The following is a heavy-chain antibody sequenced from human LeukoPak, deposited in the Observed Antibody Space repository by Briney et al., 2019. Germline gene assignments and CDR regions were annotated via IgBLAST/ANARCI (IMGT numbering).Heavy chain of an antibody. CDR3: ARAPLWFGENYYYYYYMDV. Sequence: PSGTLSLTCAVSGGSISSSNWWSWVRQPPGKGLEWIGEIYHSGSTNYNPSLKSRVTISVDKSKNQFSLKLSSVTAADTAVYYCARAPLWFGENYYYYYYMDVWGKGTTVTVSS. CDR2: IYHSGST. CDR1: GGSISSSNW. V-gene: IGHV4-4*02. D-gene: IGHD3-10*01. J-gene: IGHJ6*03.